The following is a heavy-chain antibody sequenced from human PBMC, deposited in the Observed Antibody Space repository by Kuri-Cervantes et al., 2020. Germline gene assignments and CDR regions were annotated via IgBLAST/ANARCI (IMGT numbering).Heavy chain of an antibody. CDR1: GGSISSYY. D-gene: IGHD2-2*01. CDR3: ARDSTPHCSSTSCYGSYYYGMDV. V-gene: IGHV4-59*12. Sequence: GSLRLSCTVSGGSISSYYWSWIRQPPGKGLEWIGYVYYSGSTSYNPSLKSRVTISLDTSENQFSLELRSVTAADTAIYYCARDSTPHCSSTSCYGSYYYGMDVWGQGTTVTVSS. J-gene: IGHJ6*02. CDR2: VYYSGST.